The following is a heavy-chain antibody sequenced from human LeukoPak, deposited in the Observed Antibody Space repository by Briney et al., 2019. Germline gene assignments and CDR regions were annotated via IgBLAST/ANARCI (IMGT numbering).Heavy chain of an antibody. CDR3: ARPLRGSYFPDAFDI. D-gene: IGHD1-26*01. CDR1: GGTFSSYA. Sequence: SVKVSCKASGGTFSSYAISWVRQAPGQGLEWMGGIIPIFGTANYAQKFQGRVTITADESTSTAYMELSSLRSEDTAVYYCARPLRGSYFPDAFDIWGQGTMVTVSS. CDR2: IIPIFGTA. V-gene: IGHV1-69*13. J-gene: IGHJ3*02.